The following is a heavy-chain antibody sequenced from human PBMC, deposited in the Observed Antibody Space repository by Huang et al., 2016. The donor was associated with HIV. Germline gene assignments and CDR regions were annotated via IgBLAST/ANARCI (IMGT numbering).Heavy chain of an antibody. CDR1: GFSFDSFA. J-gene: IGHJ5*02. CDR2: ISGSGSFK. D-gene: IGHD3-10*01. CDR3: VRENYGSGSTLHWFDP. V-gene: IGHV3-21*01. Sequence: DVQLVESGGGLVKPGGSLRLSCAASGFSFDSFARPWVRQAPGKGLEGVASISGSGSFKDYAGSLTGRFTVSRDNAKNSLYLQMNSLRPEDTAVYYCVRENYGSGSTLHWFDPWGQGTLVTVSS.